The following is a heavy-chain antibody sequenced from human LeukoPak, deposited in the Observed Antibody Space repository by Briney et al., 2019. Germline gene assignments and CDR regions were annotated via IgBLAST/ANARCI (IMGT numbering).Heavy chain of an antibody. CDR3: ARENPSGYYNRPIDY. J-gene: IGHJ4*02. CDR2: IYYSGSI. D-gene: IGHD3-22*01. Sequence: PSETLSLTCAVSGGSISSSNWWSWVRQPPGKGLEWIGEIYYSGSIKYNPSLKSRVTMSVDTSKNQFSLKLSSVTAADTAIYYCARENPSGYYNRPIDYWGQGTLVTVSS. V-gene: IGHV4-4*02. CDR1: GGSISSSNW.